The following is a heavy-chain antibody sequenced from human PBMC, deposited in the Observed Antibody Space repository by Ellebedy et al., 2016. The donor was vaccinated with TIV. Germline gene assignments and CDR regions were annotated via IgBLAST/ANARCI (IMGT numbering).Heavy chain of an antibody. CDR2: INAGNGDT. V-gene: IGHV1-3*01. D-gene: IGHD6-19*01. CDR1: GYTFTSYA. J-gene: IGHJ6*03. CDR3: ASQPLAVAYYYYQYMDV. Sequence: ASVKVSCKASGYTFTSYAVHWVRQAPGQRLEWMGWINAGNGDTKFSQKFQGRVTITRDTSASTAYMELSSLRSEDTAVYFCASQPLAVAYYYYQYMDVWGKGTTVTVSS.